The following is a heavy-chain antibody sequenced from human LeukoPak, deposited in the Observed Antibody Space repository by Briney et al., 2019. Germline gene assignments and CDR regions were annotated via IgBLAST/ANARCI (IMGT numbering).Heavy chain of an antibody. CDR2: ISYDGSSE. CDR1: RVTFKNYA. J-gene: IGHJ4*02. Sequence: GGSLRLSCAASRVTFKNYAMHWGRQAPGQGLEWVAAISYDGSSEYYAESVKGRFTISRDNSKSTLFIQMSTLRPEDTALYYCSSEGRVNGFDYWGQGTLVTVSS. D-gene: IGHD3-10*01. V-gene: IGHV3-30*14. CDR3: SSEGRVNGFDY.